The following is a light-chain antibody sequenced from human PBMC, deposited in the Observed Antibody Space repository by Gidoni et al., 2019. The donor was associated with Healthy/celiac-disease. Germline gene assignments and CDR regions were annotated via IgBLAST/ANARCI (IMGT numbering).Light chain of an antibody. CDR3: MQALQTPPCS. CDR2: LGS. Sequence: DIVMTQSPLSLPVTPGEPASISCRSSQSLLHSNGYNYLDWYLQKPGQSPQLLIYLGSNRASGVPDRFSGSGSGTDFTLKISRVEDEDVGVYYCMQALQTPPCSFGQGTKLEIK. J-gene: IGKJ2*04. V-gene: IGKV2-28*01. CDR1: QSLLHSNGYNY.